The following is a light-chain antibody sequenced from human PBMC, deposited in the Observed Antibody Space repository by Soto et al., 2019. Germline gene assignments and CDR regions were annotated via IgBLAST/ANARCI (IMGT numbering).Light chain of an antibody. V-gene: IGLV2-23*02. CDR1: SGDVGNFDL. Sequence: QSSLTQPASVSRAPGQAITISCNGTSGDVGNFDLVSWYQQHPGKAPKLIIYEVNKRPSAVSNRFSGSKSDNTASLTISGLQAEDEADYYCCSYAGSRTFVFGTGTKVTVL. CDR2: EVN. CDR3: CSYAGSRTFV. J-gene: IGLJ1*01.